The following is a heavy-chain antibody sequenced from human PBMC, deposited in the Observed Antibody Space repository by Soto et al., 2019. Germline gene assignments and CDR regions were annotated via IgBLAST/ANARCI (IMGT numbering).Heavy chain of an antibody. V-gene: IGHV6-1*01. J-gene: IGHJ6*02. CDR1: GDSVSSNSAA. CDR2: TYYRSKWYN. CDR3: AREWIAVTRREYYYCGMDV. Sequence: SQTLSLTCAISGDSVSSNSAAWNWIRQSPSRGLEWLGRTYYRSKWYNDYAVSVKSRITINPDTSKNQFSLQLNSVTPEDTAVYYCAREWIAVTRREYYYCGMDVWGQGTKVTVSS. D-gene: IGHD6-19*01.